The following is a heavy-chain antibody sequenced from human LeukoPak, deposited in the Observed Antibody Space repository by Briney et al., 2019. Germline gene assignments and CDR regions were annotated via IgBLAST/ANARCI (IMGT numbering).Heavy chain of an antibody. CDR2: INAGNGNT. J-gene: IGHJ4*02. Sequence: ASVKVSCKASGYTFTSYAMHWVRQAPGQRLEWMGWINAGNGNTKYSQKFQGRVTITRDTSASTAYMELSSLRSEDTAVYYCARRHCSSTSCYGFDYWGQGTLVTVSS. CDR1: GYTFTSYA. CDR3: ARRHCSSTSCYGFDY. D-gene: IGHD2-2*01. V-gene: IGHV1-3*01.